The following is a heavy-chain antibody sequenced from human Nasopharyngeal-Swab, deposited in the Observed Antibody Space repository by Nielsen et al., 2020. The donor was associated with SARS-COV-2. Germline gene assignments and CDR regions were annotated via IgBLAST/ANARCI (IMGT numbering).Heavy chain of an antibody. CDR1: GASISSQH. CDR2: IYDSGVT. Sequence: SETLSLTCFVSGASISSQHWTWLRQPPGKGLEWVGYIYDSGVTEYNPSLQSRVTISVDKSKNQFSLRLSSVSAADTAIYYCARGGAGSHWRYYIDFWGQGTLVTVSS. CDR3: ARGGAGSHWRYYIDF. D-gene: IGHD2-8*02. J-gene: IGHJ4*02. V-gene: IGHV4-59*11.